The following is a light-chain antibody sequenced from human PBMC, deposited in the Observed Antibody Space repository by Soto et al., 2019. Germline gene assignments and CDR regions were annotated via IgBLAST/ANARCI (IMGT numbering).Light chain of an antibody. CDR2: GAS. CDR1: ESIGRS. J-gene: IGKJ5*01. V-gene: IGKV3-15*01. CDR3: QQYNDWSLT. Sequence: ILLIHSPITLSLSQWAIPTLSCGASESIGRSLAWYQQRPGQAPRLLIYGASTRATGIPDRFSGSGSGTEFTLTISSLQSEDFAVYYCQQYNDWSLTFGRGTRLEIK.